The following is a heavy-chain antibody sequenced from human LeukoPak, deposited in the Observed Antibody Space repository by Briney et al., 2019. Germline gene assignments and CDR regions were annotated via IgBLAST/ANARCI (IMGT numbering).Heavy chain of an antibody. CDR2: ISGSGGST. CDR1: GFTFSSYS. V-gene: IGHV3-23*01. J-gene: IGHJ3*02. Sequence: QPGGSLRLSCAASGFTFSSYSMSWIRQAPGKGLEWVSAISGSGGSTYYADSVKGRFTISRDNSKNTLYLQMNSLRAEDTAVYYCAKGYYYVSCCAFDIWGQGTMVTVSS. D-gene: IGHD3-10*02. CDR3: AKGYYYVSCCAFDI.